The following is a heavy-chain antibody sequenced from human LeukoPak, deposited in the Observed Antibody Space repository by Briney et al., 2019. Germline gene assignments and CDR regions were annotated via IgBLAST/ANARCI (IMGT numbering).Heavy chain of an antibody. Sequence: KPSETLSLTCTVSGGSISSYYWSWIRQPPGKGLEWIGEINHSGSTNYNPSLKSRVTISVDTSKNQFSLKLSSVTAADTAVYYCARVYGGTGYWGQGTLVTVSS. J-gene: IGHJ4*02. CDR1: GGSISSYY. CDR2: INHSGST. CDR3: ARVYGGTGY. V-gene: IGHV4-34*01. D-gene: IGHD4-23*01.